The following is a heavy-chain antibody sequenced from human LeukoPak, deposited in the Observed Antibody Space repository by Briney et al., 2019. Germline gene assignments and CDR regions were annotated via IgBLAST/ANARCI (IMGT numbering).Heavy chain of an antibody. CDR3: TRGSIADSYMDV. CDR2: IYYSGST. Sequence: PSETLSLTFSGSGGSISSYYWSWIRQPPGKGLEWIGNIYYSGSTNYNPSLKSRVTISVDTSKNQFSLKLSSVTAADTAVYYCTRGSIADSYMDVWSKGTTVTISS. J-gene: IGHJ6*03. D-gene: IGHD3-22*01. V-gene: IGHV4-59*01. CDR1: GGSISSYY.